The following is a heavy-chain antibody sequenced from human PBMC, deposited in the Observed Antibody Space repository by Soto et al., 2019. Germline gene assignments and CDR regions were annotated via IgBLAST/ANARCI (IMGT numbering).Heavy chain of an antibody. Sequence: PGGSLRLSCAASGFICGSYDMSWVRQAPGKGLEWVSTILVDGRTFYVDSVKGRFTISRDSSQNTVYLQMNSLTAGDTALYYCAKETANGGGAFDICGQGTKVTVSS. CDR1: GFICGSYD. J-gene: IGHJ3*02. D-gene: IGHD2-8*01. V-gene: IGHV3-23*01. CDR3: AKETANGGGAFDI. CDR2: ILVDGRT.